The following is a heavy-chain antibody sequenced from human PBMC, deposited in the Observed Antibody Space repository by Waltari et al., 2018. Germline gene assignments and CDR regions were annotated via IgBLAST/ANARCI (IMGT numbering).Heavy chain of an antibody. J-gene: IGHJ4*02. Sequence: EVQLLESGGGLVQPGGSLRLSCAASGFTFSSYAMSWVRQAPGKGLEWVPAIRGSGGSTYYADSVKGRFTISRDNSKNTLYLQMNSLRAEDTAVYYCAKGAANGVQGAASFDYWGQGTLVTVSS. D-gene: IGHD2-8*01. CDR2: IRGSGGST. CDR1: GFTFSSYA. V-gene: IGHV3-23*01. CDR3: AKGAANGVQGAASFDY.